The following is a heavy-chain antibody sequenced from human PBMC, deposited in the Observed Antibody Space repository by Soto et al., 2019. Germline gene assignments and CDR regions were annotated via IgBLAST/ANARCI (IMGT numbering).Heavy chain of an antibody. J-gene: IGHJ6*02. CDR2: IYYSGSP. CDR1: GVSVSNGLYY. D-gene: IGHD5-12*01. Sequence: PSETLSLTCTASGVSVSNGLYYWNWIRQPPGKGLEWIGNIYYSGSPSYNPSLKSRVTISIDRSKNQFSLTLSSVTAADTAVYYCASTRRDGYNNYYYYYGMDVWGQGTTVTVSS. CDR3: ASTRRDGYNNYYYYYGMDV. V-gene: IGHV4-39*01.